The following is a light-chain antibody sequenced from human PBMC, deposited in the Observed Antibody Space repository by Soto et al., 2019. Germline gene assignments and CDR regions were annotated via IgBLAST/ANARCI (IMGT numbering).Light chain of an antibody. Sequence: EIVLTQSPATLSLSPGERATLSCRASQSVGSYLAWYQQKPGQAPRLLIYDASNRATGIPARFSGGGSGTDFTLTISSLEPEDFAVYYCQRRSNWPPTFGQGTKVEIK. CDR2: DAS. CDR3: QRRSNWPPT. J-gene: IGKJ1*01. CDR1: QSVGSY. V-gene: IGKV3-11*01.